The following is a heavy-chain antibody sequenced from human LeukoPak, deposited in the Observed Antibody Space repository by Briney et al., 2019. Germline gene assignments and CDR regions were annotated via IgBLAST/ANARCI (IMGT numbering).Heavy chain of an antibody. CDR2: ISYDGGKK. CDR3: AKNIGDFNSHYFDY. V-gene: IGHV3-30*18. CDR1: GFTFSSYA. J-gene: IGHJ4*02. D-gene: IGHD2-21*02. Sequence: PGGSLRLSCAASGFTFSSYAMHWVRQAPGKGLEWVAVISYDGGKKYYADSVKGRFTISRDNSKNTLFLQVNSLRPEDTAVYYCAKNIGDFNSHYFDYWDQGTLVTVSS.